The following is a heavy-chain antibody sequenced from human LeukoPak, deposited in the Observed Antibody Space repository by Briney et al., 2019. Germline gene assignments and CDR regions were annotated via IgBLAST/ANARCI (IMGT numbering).Heavy chain of an antibody. CDR1: GGSISSYY. D-gene: IGHD1-7*01. J-gene: IGHJ4*02. CDR2: INHRGST. V-gene: IGHV4-34*01. CDR3: ARQNYGAATIKY. Sequence: SETLSLTCTVSGGSISSYYWSWIRQPPGKGLEWIGEINHRGSTNYNPSLKSRVTVSVDTSKNQFSLNVSSVTAADTAVYYCARQNYGAATIKYWGQGTLVTVSS.